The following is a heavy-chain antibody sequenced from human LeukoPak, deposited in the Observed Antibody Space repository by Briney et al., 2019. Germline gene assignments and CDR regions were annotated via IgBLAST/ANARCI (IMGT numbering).Heavy chain of an antibody. J-gene: IGHJ4*02. D-gene: IGHD5-12*01. CDR1: GFTFSSYW. CDR2: IKQDGSEK. Sequence: PGGSLRLSCAASGFTFSSYWMSWVRQAQGKGLEWVANIKQDGSEKYYVDSVKGRFTISRDNAKNSLYLQMNSLRAADTAVYYCARAKDGYNRGYFDYWGQGALVTVSS. V-gene: IGHV3-7*01. CDR3: ARAKDGYNRGYFDY.